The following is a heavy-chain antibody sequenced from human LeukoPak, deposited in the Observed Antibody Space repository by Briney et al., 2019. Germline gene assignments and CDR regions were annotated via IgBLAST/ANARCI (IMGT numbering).Heavy chain of an antibody. V-gene: IGHV4-34*01. D-gene: IGHD5-18*01. CDR2: IHPSRST. Sequence: SETLSLTCTVYGGSFSDYYWGWIRQPPGKGLEWIGEIHPSRSTNYSPSLKSRVTISLDASKNQFSLKLRSVAAADTAGYFCARVGYSYVINDWSRTGLGAYPTKYYYHMDVWDKGTTVTVS. J-gene: IGHJ6*03. CDR3: ARVGYSYVINDWSRTGLGAYPTKYYYHMDV. CDR1: GGSFSDYY.